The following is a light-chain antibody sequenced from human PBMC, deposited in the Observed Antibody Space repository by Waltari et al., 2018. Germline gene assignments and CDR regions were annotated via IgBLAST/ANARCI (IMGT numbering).Light chain of an antibody. J-gene: IGLJ1*01. CDR3: SSFTSGSSFYV. CDR1: SSDVGAYDF. Sequence: QSALTQPASVSGSPGQSITIPCTGTSSDVGAYDFVSWYQQHPGKAPKLMIYNGNYRPSGVSNRFSGSKSGDAASLTISGLQAEDEADYYCSSFTSGSSFYVFGTGTKVTVL. V-gene: IGLV2-14*03. CDR2: NGN.